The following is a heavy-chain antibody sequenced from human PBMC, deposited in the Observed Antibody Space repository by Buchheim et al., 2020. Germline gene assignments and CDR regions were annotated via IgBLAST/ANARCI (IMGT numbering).Heavy chain of an antibody. D-gene: IGHD5-18*01. CDR1: GFTFSDYY. V-gene: IGHV3-11*01. Sequence: QVQLVESGGGLVKPGGSLRLSCAASGFTFSDYYMSWIRQAPGKGLEWVSYISSSGSTIYYADSVKGRFTISRDNAQNSLYLQMNSLRAEDTAVYYCASVDTAMVSHSYYYYYGMDVWGQGTT. CDR3: ASVDTAMVSHSYYYYYGMDV. J-gene: IGHJ6*02. CDR2: ISSSGSTI.